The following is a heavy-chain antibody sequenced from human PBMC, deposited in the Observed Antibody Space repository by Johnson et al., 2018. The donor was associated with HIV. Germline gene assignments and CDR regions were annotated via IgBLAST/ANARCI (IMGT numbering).Heavy chain of an antibody. J-gene: IGHJ3*01. D-gene: IGHD6-19*01. CDR2: INWNGATT. V-gene: IGHV3-20*04. Sequence: EVQLVESGGGIVRPGGSLRLSCVASGFTFDDYGMSWVRQGPGKGLEWVTGINWNGATTGYADSVKGRFTISRDNAQNSLYLHMNSLRAEDTGVYYCAKPQLLADDIFNFWGQGTMVIVSS. CDR1: GFTFDDYG. CDR3: AKPQLLADDIFNF.